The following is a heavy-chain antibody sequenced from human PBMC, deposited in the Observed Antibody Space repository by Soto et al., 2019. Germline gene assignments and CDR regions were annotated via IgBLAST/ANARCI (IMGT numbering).Heavy chain of an antibody. J-gene: IGHJ5*02. Sequence: SETLSLTCTVSGGSISSGGYYWSWIRQHPGKGLEWIGYIYYSGSTYYNPSLKSRVTISVDTSKNQFSLKLSSVTAADTAVYYCAREGGGSCYSACNWFDPWGQGTLVTVSS. CDR2: IYYSGST. D-gene: IGHD2-15*01. CDR1: GGSISSGGYY. CDR3: AREGGGSCYSACNWFDP. V-gene: IGHV4-31*03.